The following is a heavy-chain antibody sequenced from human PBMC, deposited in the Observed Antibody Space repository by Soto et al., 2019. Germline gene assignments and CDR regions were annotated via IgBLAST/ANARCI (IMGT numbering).Heavy chain of an antibody. J-gene: IGHJ4*02. D-gene: IGHD3-9*01. CDR2: IYYSGST. CDR3: ARTRQYYDILTGASYYFDY. Sequence: PSETLSLTCTVSGGSISSGGYYWSWIRQHPGKGLEWIGYIYYSGSTYYNPSLKSRVTISVDTSKNQFSLKLSSVTAADTAVYYCARTRQYYDILTGASYYFDYWGQGTLVTVSS. CDR1: GGSISSGGYY. V-gene: IGHV4-31*03.